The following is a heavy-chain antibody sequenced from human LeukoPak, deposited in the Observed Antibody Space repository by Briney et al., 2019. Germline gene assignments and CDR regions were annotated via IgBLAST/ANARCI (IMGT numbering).Heavy chain of an antibody. CDR2: ISSSGSTI. D-gene: IGHD6-19*01. CDR1: GFTFSDYY. J-gene: IGHJ3*02. V-gene: IGHV3-11*04. CDR3: ARAGSGWYPHAFDI. Sequence: NPGGSLRLSCAASGFTFSDYYMSWIRQAPGKGLEWVSYISSSGSTIYYADSVKGRFTISRDNAKNSLYLQMNSLRAEDTAVYYCARAGSGWYPHAFDIWGQGTMVTVSS.